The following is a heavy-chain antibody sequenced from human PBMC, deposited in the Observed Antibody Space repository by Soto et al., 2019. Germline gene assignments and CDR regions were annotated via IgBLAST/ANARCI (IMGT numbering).Heavy chain of an antibody. J-gene: IGHJ4*02. CDR2: ISGSGGST. CDR1: GFTFSSYA. Sequence: PGGSLRLSCAASGFTFSSYAMSWVRQAPGKGLEWVSAISGSGGSTYYADSVKGRFTISRDNAKNTLYLQMNSLRAEDTAVYYSAKDKPMHQLLPSNFDYWGQGPLVTVSS. V-gene: IGHV3-23*01. CDR3: AKDKPMHQLLPSNFDY. D-gene: IGHD2-2*01.